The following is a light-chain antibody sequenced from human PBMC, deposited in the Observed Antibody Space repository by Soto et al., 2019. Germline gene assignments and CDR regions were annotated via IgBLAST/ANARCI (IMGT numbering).Light chain of an antibody. Sequence: ETLITQSPATLSVSPGERATLSCRASQSVSSNLDWYQQKTGQPPRLLIYDISTRATGIPTRFSGSGSGTEFTLTISSLQSEDFPVYYCQQYNSRPLTFGGGPRWIS. CDR3: QQYNSRPLT. CDR1: QSVSSN. J-gene: IGKJ4*01. V-gene: IGKV3D-15*01. CDR2: DIS.